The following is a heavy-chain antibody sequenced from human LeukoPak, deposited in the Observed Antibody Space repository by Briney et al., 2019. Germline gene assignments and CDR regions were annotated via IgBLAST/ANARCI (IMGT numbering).Heavy chain of an antibody. J-gene: IGHJ3*02. CDR2: ISWNSGSI. V-gene: IGHV3-9*01. CDR1: GFTFDDYA. Sequence: GRSLRLSCAASGFTFDDYAMHWVRQAPGKGLEWVSGISWNSGSIGYADSVKGRFTISRDNAKNSLYLQMNSLRAEDTALYYCAKSLAAAGTQSNDAFDIWGQGTMVTVSS. D-gene: IGHD6-13*01. CDR3: AKSLAAAGTQSNDAFDI.